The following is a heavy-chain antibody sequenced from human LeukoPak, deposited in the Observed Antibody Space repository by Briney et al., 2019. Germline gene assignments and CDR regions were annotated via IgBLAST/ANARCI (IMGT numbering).Heavy chain of an antibody. Sequence: PSETLSLTCAVYGGSFSGYYWSWIRQPPGKGLEWIGEINHSGSTNYNPSLKSRVTISVDTSKNQFSLKLSSVTAADTAVYYCARRLLWFGELFPLYYYYMDVWGKGTTVTISS. D-gene: IGHD3-10*01. CDR1: GGSFSGYY. CDR3: ARRLLWFGELFPLYYYYMDV. CDR2: INHSGST. V-gene: IGHV4-34*01. J-gene: IGHJ6*03.